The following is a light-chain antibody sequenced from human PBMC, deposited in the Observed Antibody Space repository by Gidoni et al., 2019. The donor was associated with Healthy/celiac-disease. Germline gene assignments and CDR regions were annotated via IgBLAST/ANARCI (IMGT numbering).Light chain of an antibody. CDR2: DAS. J-gene: IGKJ4*01. CDR3: QQRSNWPRALT. CDR1: QSVSSY. Sequence: IVLTQSPATLSLSPGERATPSCRASQSVSSYLAWYQQKPGQAPRLLIYDASNRATDIPARFSGSGSGTDFTLTISSLGPEDFAVYYCQQRSNWPRALTFGGGTKVEIK. V-gene: IGKV3-11*01.